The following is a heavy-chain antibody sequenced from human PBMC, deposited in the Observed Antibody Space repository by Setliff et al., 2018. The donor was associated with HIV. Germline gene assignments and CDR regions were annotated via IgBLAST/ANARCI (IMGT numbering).Heavy chain of an antibody. CDR1: GYTFTGYY. D-gene: IGHD3-22*01. J-gene: IGHJ4*02. CDR2: INPNSGGT. V-gene: IGHV1-2*06. Sequence: ASVKVSCKAFGYTFTGYYIHWVRQAPGQGLEWMGRINPNSGGTNHAQKFQGRVTMTRDMSISTAYMELSKLRSDDTAVYYCVRAPYYYDNSGYYYDWGQGTLVTVSS. CDR3: VRAPYYYDNSGYYYD.